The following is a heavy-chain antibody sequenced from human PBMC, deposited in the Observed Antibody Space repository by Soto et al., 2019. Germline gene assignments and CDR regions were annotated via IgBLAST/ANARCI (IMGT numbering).Heavy chain of an antibody. V-gene: IGHV4-4*07. D-gene: IGHD2-15*01. Sequence: QVQLQESGPGLVKPSETLSLTCTVSGGSISSYYWSWIRQPAGKGLEWIGRIYTSGSTNYNPSLTSRVTMSVDTSKNQFSLKLSSVTAADTAVYYCARDLRGYCSGGSCFNWFDPWGQGTLVTVSS. J-gene: IGHJ5*02. CDR3: ARDLRGYCSGGSCFNWFDP. CDR1: GGSISSYY. CDR2: IYTSGST.